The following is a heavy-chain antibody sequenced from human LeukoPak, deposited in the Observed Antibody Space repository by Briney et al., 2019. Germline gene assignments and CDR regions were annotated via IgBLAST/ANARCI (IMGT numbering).Heavy chain of an antibody. Sequence: SETLSLTCTVSGGSISSYYWSWIRQPPGKGLEWIGYIYYSGSTNYTPSLKSRVTISVDTSKNQFSLKLSSVTAADTAVYYCARNDFWSGYCIDYWGQGTLVTVSS. CDR1: GGSISSYY. V-gene: IGHV4-59*08. CDR2: IYYSGST. J-gene: IGHJ4*02. CDR3: ARNDFWSGYCIDY. D-gene: IGHD3-3*01.